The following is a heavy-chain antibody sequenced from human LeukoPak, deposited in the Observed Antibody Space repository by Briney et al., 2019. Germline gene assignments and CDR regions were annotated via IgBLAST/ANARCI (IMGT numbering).Heavy chain of an antibody. J-gene: IGHJ4*02. D-gene: IGHD3-9*01. V-gene: IGHV3-53*01. CDR1: GFTFSSYS. Sequence: GGSLRLSCGASGFTFSSYSMTWVRQAPGKGLEWVSVIYSGGRTYYADSVKGRFTISRDNSKNTLFLQMNSLRAEDTAVYYCARGMISISQPLYFDYWGQGTLVTVSS. CDR2: IYSGGRT. CDR3: ARGMISISQPLYFDY.